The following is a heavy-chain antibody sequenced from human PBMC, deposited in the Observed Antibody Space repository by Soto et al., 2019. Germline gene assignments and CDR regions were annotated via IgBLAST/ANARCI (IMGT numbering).Heavy chain of an antibody. CDR2: IYDSVKT. Sequence: SETLSLTCTVSGGSISSHYWTWIWIRQLPGRGLEWVGYIYDSVKTKYNPSLKSRVTISVDTSKNQFYLQLSSLTAADTAVYYCARDEVRDYDFWGGYSEVGYYSGMDVWGQGTTVTVSS. V-gene: IGHV4-59*11. CDR3: ARDEVRDYDFWGGYSEVGYYSGMDV. CDR1: GGSISSHY. J-gene: IGHJ6*02. D-gene: IGHD3-3*01.